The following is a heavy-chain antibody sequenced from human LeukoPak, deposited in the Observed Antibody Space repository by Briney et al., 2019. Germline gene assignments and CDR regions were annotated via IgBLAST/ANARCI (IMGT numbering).Heavy chain of an antibody. CDR3: AKDPFVYYGDYIIR. J-gene: IGHJ4*02. V-gene: IGHV3-23*01. D-gene: IGHD4-17*01. CDR2: FSVSDKET. Sequence: GGSLRLSCVASGFTFSSYAMSWVRQAPGKGLEWVSGFSVSDKETYYADSVKGRFTISRDNSKNTLYLQINSLRAEDTAVYYCAKDPFVYYGDYIIRWGQGTLVIVSS. CDR1: GFTFSSYA.